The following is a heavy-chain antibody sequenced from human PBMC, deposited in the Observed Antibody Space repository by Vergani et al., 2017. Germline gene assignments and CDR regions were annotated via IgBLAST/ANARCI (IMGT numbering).Heavy chain of an antibody. CDR3: AREGRVLEMATISHFDY. V-gene: IGHV1-18*04. CDR2: ISAYNGNT. CDR1: GYTFTSYG. Sequence: QVQLVQSGAEVKKPGASVKVSCKASGYTFTSYGISWVRQAPGQGLEWMGWISAYNGNTNYAQKLQVRVTMTTDTSTSTAYMELRSLRSDETAVYYCAREGRVLEMATISHFDYWGQGTLVTVSS. D-gene: IGHD5-24*01. J-gene: IGHJ4*02.